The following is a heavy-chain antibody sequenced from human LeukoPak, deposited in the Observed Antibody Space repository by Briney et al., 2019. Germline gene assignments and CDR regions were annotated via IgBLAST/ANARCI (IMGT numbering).Heavy chain of an antibody. Sequence: SETLSLTCAVYGGSFSDYYWTWIRQPTGKGLEWIGEIYHSGSTNYNPSLKSRVTISVDTSKNQFSLKLSSVTAADTAVYYCARHLAAAAGNWFDPWGQGTLVTVSS. CDR1: GGSFSDYY. J-gene: IGHJ5*02. CDR2: IYHSGST. CDR3: ARHLAAAAGNWFDP. V-gene: IGHV4-34*01. D-gene: IGHD6-13*01.